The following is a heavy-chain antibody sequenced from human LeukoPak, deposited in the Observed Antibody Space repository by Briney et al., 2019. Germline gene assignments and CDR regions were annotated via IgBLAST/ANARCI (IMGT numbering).Heavy chain of an antibody. Sequence: SETLSLTCTVSGGSISSSSYYWGWIRQPPGKWLEWIGSIYYSGSTYYNPSLKSRVTISVDTSKNQFSLKLSSVTAADTAVYYCARRSLEWLSFDSWGQGTLVTVSS. J-gene: IGHJ5*01. CDR3: ARRSLEWLSFDS. CDR1: GGSISSSSYY. D-gene: IGHD3-3*01. V-gene: IGHV4-39*01. CDR2: IYYSGST.